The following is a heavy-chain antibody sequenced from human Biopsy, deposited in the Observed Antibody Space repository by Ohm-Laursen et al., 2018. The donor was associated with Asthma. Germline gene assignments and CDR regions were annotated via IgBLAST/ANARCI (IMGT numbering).Heavy chain of an antibody. CDR3: ASDFPKDYVRYNFQF. D-gene: IGHD4-17*01. CDR2: HDHEEGGT. V-gene: IGHV1-24*01. J-gene: IGHJ4*02. Sequence: ASVKVSSPTSGYSLTDLYMHWARQAPGQGLGWMGGHDHEEGGTVNARRFQGRVTMTEDTSTDTAYMELSSLSSDDTAVYYCASDFPKDYVRYNFQFWGQGTLVTVSS. CDR1: GYSLTDLY.